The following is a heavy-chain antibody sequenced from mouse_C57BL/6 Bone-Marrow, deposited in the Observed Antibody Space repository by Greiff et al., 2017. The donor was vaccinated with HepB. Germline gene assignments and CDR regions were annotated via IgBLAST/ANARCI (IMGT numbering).Heavy chain of an antibody. D-gene: IGHD2-3*01. V-gene: IGHV5-6*01. Sequence: EVQGVESGGDLVKPGGSLKLSCAASGFTFSSYGMSWVRQTPDKRLEWVATISSGGSYTYYPDSVKGRFTISRDNAKNTLYLQMSSLKSEDTAMYYCARHGYDGYFLRNYFDYWGQGTTLTVSS. CDR2: ISSGGSYT. CDR1: GFTFSSYG. CDR3: ARHGYDGYFLRNYFDY. J-gene: IGHJ2*01.